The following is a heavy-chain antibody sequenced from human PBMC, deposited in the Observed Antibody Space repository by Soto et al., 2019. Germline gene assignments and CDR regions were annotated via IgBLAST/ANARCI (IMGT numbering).Heavy chain of an antibody. Sequence: LRLSCAASGFTFSRYGMNWLRQAPGKGLEWVASISSTTSYVYYADSVKGRFSTSRDNAKNILYLEMYALRTEDTAVYYCARDPSEGRVGNWFESWGRGTLVTVSS. CDR3: ARDPSEGRVGNWFES. CDR2: ISSTTSYV. V-gene: IGHV3-21*04. CDR1: GFTFSRYG. D-gene: IGHD2-2*01. J-gene: IGHJ5*01.